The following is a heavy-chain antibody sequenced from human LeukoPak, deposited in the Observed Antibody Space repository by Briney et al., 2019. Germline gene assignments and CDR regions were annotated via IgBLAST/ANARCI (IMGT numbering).Heavy chain of an antibody. D-gene: IGHD2-15*01. Sequence: SQTLSLTCAVSGGSISSGGYSWSWIRQPPGKGLEWIGYIYHSGSTNYNPSLKSRVTISVDTSKNQFSLKLSSVTAADTAVYYCARGPYCSGGSCHYPFNYWGQGTLVTVSS. V-gene: IGHV4-30-2*01. CDR1: GGSISSGGYS. CDR2: IYHSGST. CDR3: ARGPYCSGGSCHYPFNY. J-gene: IGHJ4*02.